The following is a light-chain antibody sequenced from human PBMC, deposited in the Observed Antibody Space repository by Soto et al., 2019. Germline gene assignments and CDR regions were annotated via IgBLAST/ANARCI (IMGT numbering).Light chain of an antibody. V-gene: IGKV3-20*01. CDR2: GAS. CDR3: QQYGSSLWT. CDR1: QSVSSSY. J-gene: IGKJ1*01. Sequence: EIVLTQSPGTLSLSPGERATLSCRASQSVSSSYSAWYQQKPGQAPRLLIYGASSRATGIPDRFSGSGSGTDFTLTISRLEPEDFAVYYCQQYGSSLWTFGQGTKVEIK.